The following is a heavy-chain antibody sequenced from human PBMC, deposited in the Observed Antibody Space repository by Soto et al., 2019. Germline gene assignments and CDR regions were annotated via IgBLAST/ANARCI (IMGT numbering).Heavy chain of an antibody. CDR3: AKEFEGDWFYFDF. Sequence: EVQLLESGGGLVQPGGSLTLSCAASGVTLSMYAVTWVRQAPGKGLEWVSSSSDSGDRTYYTDSVKGRFTVSSDTSKNTVYLPMRSLRGEETAVYYCAKEFEGDWFYFDFWGQGTLVTVSS. V-gene: IGHV3-23*01. CDR1: GVTLSMYA. CDR2: SSDSGDRT. D-gene: IGHD3-9*01. J-gene: IGHJ4*02.